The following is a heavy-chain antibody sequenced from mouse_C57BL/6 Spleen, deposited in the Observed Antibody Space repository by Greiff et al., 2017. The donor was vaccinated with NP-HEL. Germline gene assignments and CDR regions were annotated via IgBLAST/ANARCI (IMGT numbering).Heavy chain of an antibody. V-gene: IGHV1-53*01. Sequence: VQLHQPGTELVKPGASVKLSCKASGYTFTSYWMHWVKQRPGQGLEWIGNINPSNGGTNYNEKFKSKATLTVDKSSSTAYMQLSSLTSEDSAVYYCATHYYGSRDWYFDVWGTGTTVTVSS. CDR1: GYTFTSYW. CDR2: INPSNGGT. D-gene: IGHD1-1*01. J-gene: IGHJ1*03. CDR3: ATHYYGSRDWYFDV.